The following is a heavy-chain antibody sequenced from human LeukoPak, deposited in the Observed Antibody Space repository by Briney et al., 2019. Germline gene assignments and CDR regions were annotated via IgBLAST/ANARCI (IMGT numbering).Heavy chain of an antibody. V-gene: IGHV2-70*04. CDR2: INWDDDK. CDR1: GFSLSTSGMR. J-gene: IGHJ3*02. CDR3: ARTLYYYDSSGYYNTGDDAFDI. D-gene: IGHD3-22*01. Sequence: ESGPTLVNPTQTLTLTCTFSGFSLSTSGMRVSWIRQPPGKALEWLARINWDDDKFYSTSLKTRLTISKDTPKNQVVLTMTNMDPVDTATYYCARTLYYYDSSGYYNTGDDAFDIWGQGTMVTVSS.